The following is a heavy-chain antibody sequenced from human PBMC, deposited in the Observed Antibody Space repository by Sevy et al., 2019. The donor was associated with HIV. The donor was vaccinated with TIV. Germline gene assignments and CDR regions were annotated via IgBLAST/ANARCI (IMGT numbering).Heavy chain of an antibody. Sequence: GGSLRLSCAASGFPFSNYNMNWVRQTPGRGLEWVSYISRRSTTIYYVDSLQGRFTIPRDNDQSSLYLQMNALRDEDTAVYYCARKTPISAYNDFWGQGTLVTVSS. J-gene: IGHJ4*02. CDR2: ISRRSTTI. CDR1: GFPFSNYN. CDR3: ARKTPISAYNDF. D-gene: IGHD3-16*01. V-gene: IGHV3-48*02.